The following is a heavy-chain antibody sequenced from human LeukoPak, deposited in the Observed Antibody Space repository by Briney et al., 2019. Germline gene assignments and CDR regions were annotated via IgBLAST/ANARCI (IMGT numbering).Heavy chain of an antibody. V-gene: IGHV1-2*02. J-gene: IGHJ4*02. CDR2: IKPDTGRT. CDR1: GYRFSGYF. D-gene: IGHD5-12*01. CDR3: ARLIIGATRGLDY. Sequence: GASVKVSCKASGYRFSGYFIHWVRQAPGQGLGWMGWIKPDTGRTNYARKFQGRVTMTSDTSVSAASMELSGLRPDDTALYYCARLIIGATRGLDYWGQGTLVTVSS.